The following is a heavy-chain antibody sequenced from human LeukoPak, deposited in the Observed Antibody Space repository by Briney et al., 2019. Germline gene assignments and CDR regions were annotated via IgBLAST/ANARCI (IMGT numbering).Heavy chain of an antibody. CDR2: IRYDGSNK. CDR3: AKAHSYGYAAPDY. V-gene: IGHV3-30*02. Sequence: GGSLRLSCAASGFTFSTYGMHWFRQAPGKGLEWVAFIRYDGSNKYYADSVKGRFTISRDNSKNTLYLQMNSLRAEDTAVYYCAKAHSYGYAAPDYWGQGTLVTVSS. CDR1: GFTFSTYG. J-gene: IGHJ4*02. D-gene: IGHD5-18*01.